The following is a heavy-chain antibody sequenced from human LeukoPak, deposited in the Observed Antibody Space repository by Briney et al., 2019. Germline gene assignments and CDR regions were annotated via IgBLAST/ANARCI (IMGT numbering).Heavy chain of an antibody. Sequence: ASVKVSCKASGGTFSSYAISWVRQAPGQGLEWMGWMNPNSGNTGYAQKFQGRVTMTRNTSISTAYMELSSLRSEDTAVYYCARVGGDYWGQGTLVTVSS. J-gene: IGHJ4*02. D-gene: IGHD3-16*01. CDR1: GGTFSSYA. CDR3: ARVGGDY. CDR2: MNPNSGNT. V-gene: IGHV1-8*02.